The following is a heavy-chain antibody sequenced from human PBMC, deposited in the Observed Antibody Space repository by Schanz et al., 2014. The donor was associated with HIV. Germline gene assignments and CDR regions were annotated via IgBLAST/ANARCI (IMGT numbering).Heavy chain of an antibody. CDR3: ASGRRSGIGGRMDV. CDR2: FNVMLSKI. D-gene: IGHD3-10*01. J-gene: IGHJ6*02. CDR1: GGTFRSNA. Sequence: QVQLVQSGAEVKKTGSSVKVSCKASGGTFRSNAITWVRQAPGQGLEWIGHFNVMLSKINSAQKFQGRVSMTADPSTNTAYMEMRGLRFEDTAVYYCASGRRSGIGGRMDVWGQGTTVSVSS. V-gene: IGHV1-69*01.